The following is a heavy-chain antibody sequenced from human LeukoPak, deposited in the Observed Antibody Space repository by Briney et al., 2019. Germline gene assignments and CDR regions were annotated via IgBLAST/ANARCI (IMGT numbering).Heavy chain of an antibody. CDR3: ATDRGGGDTYYFDY. J-gene: IGHJ4*02. Sequence: ASVKVSCKVSRYTLTELSMHWVRQAPGKGLEWMGGFDPEDGETIYAQKFQGRVTMTEDTSTDTAYMELSSLRSEDTAVYYCATDRGGGDTYYFDYWGQGTLVTVSS. CDR1: RYTLTELS. CDR2: FDPEDGET. D-gene: IGHD2-21*01. V-gene: IGHV1-24*01.